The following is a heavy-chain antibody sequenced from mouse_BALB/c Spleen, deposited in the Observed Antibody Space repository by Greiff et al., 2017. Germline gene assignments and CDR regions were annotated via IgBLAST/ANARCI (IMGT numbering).Heavy chain of an antibody. CDR1: GYAFTNYL. Sequence: QVQLQQSGAELVRPGTSVKVSCKASGYAFTNYLIEWVKQRPGQGLEWIGVINPGSGGTNYNEKFKGKATLTADKSSSTAYMQRSSLTSDDSAVYFFARSTMITTDYWGQGTTLTVSS. D-gene: IGHD2-4*01. CDR2: INPGSGGT. CDR3: ARSTMITTDY. V-gene: IGHV1-54*03. J-gene: IGHJ2*01.